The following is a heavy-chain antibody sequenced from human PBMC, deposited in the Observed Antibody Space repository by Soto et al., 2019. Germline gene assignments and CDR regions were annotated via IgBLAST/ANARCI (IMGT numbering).Heavy chain of an antibody. D-gene: IGHD3-10*01. V-gene: IGHV3-43*01. CDR3: AKDFYYGSGSYTGSGAFDI. CDR1: GFTFDDYT. Sequence: EVQLVESGGVVVQPGGSLRLSCAASGFTFDDYTMHWVRQAPGKGLEWVSLISWDGSGTYYADSVKGRFTISRDNSKNTLYLQMNSLRTEDTALYYCAKDFYYGSGSYTGSGAFDIWGQGTMVTVSS. J-gene: IGHJ3*02. CDR2: ISWDGSGT.